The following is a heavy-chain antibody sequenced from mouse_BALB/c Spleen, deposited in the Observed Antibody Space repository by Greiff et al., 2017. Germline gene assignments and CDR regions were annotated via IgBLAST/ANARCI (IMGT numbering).Heavy chain of an antibody. CDR1: GFTFSSFG. CDR2: ISSGSSTI. CDR3: ARSKEAWFAY. V-gene: IGHV5-17*02. D-gene: IGHD1-3*01. Sequence: EVKLMESGGGLVQPGGSRKLSCAASGFTFSSFGMHWVRQAPEKGLEWVAYISSGSSTIYYADTVKGRFTISRDNPKNTLFLQMTSLRSEDTAMYYCARSKEAWFAYWGQGTLVTVSA. J-gene: IGHJ3*01.